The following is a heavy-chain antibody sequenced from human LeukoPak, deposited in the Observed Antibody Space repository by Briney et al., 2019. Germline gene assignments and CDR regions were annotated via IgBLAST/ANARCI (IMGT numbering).Heavy chain of an antibody. V-gene: IGHV4-34*01. CDR3: ARGQEFYSGSYPFDY. CDR2: INHSGST. Sequence: PSETLSLTCAVYGGSFSGYYWSWIRQPPGKGLEWIGEINHSGSTNYNPSLKSRVTISVDTSKNQFSLKLSSVTAADTAVYYCARGQEFYSGSYPFDYWGQGTLVTVSS. CDR1: GGSFSGYY. D-gene: IGHD1-26*01. J-gene: IGHJ4*02.